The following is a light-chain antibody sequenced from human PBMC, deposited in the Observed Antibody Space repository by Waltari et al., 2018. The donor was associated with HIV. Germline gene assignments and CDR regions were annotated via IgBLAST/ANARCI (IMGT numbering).Light chain of an antibody. CDR3: AAWNDRLSGYV. CDR2: TNN. Sequence: QSVLTQPPSASGTPGQRVTISCSGSSSNIGRNYVYWYQQLPGTAPKLLIYTNNSRPLRVPDPFPWSQAGTSASLAISGLRSEDEADYYCAAWNDRLSGYVFGTGTKVTV. J-gene: IGLJ1*01. V-gene: IGLV1-47*01. CDR1: SSNIGRNY.